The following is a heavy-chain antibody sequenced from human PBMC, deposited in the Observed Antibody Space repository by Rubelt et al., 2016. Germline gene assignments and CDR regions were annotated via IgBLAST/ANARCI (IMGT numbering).Heavy chain of an antibody. CDR2: ISGGGRT. CDR3: AREWLGNLFY. CDR1: GLSVSTNY. J-gene: IGHJ4*02. V-gene: IGHV3-66*01. Sequence: EAQLVESGGGLVQPGGSLRLTCEASGLSVSTNYMTWVRQAPGKGLEWVSIISGGGRTYYADSVKGRFTISRDNFESTRKLQMNSLGTEDTAVYFCAREWLGNLFYWGQGTLVSVSS. D-gene: IGHD6-19*01.